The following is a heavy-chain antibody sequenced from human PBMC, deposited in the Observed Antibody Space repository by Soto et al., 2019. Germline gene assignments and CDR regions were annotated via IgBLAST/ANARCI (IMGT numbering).Heavy chain of an antibody. V-gene: IGHV1-69*02. Sequence: QVQLVQSGAEVKKPGSSVKVSCKASGDTFSSYTFTWVRQAPGQGLEWMGGIIPVLRIANYAQKFQGRVTITAETSTSTAYMELSSLRSEDTAVYYCASCYDRWGSCKYYFDYWGQGTLVTVSS. CDR2: IIPVLRIA. D-gene: IGHD5-12*01. CDR1: GDTFSSYT. CDR3: ASCYDRWGSCKYYFDY. J-gene: IGHJ4*02.